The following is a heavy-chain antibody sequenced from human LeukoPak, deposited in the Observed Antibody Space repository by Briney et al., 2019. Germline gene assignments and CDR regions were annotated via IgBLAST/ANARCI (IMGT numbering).Heavy chain of an antibody. Sequence: GGSLGLSCTASGFPFIEYSMNWVRQAPGKGLEWISYIGIDSGNTKYADSVRGRFTISTDKAKNSLYLQMNSLRAEDTAVYFCARITTNGYFEYWGQGTLVTVSS. J-gene: IGHJ4*02. CDR3: ARITTNGYFEY. CDR1: GFPFIEYS. D-gene: IGHD1-1*01. CDR2: IGIDSGNT. V-gene: IGHV3-48*01.